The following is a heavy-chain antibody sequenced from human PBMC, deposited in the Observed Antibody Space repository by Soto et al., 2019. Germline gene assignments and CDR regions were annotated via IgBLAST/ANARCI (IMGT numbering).Heavy chain of an antibody. D-gene: IGHD5-18*01. CDR2: IYHSGST. Sequence: SETLSLTCAVSGGSISSGGYSWSWIRQPPGKGLEWIGYIYHSGSTYYNPSLKSRVTISVDRSKNQFSLKLSSVTAADTAVYYCARGYLDTAMARGNWFDPWGQGTLVTVSS. V-gene: IGHV4-30-2*01. CDR3: ARGYLDTAMARGNWFDP. J-gene: IGHJ5*02. CDR1: GGSISSGGYS.